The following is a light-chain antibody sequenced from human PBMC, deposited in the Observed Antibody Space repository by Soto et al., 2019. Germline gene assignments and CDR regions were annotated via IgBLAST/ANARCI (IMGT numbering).Light chain of an antibody. CDR3: QQYDNLPT. Sequence: IQMTRSPSSLSASVGDRVTITCQASQDISNYLNWYQQKPGKAPKLLIYDASNLETGVPSRFSGSGSGTDFTFTISSLQPEDIATYYCQQYDNLPTFGQGTRLEIK. CDR1: QDISNY. J-gene: IGKJ5*01. CDR2: DAS. V-gene: IGKV1-33*01.